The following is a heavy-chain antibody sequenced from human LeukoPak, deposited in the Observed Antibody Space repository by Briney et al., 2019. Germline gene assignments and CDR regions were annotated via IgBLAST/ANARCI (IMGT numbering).Heavy chain of an antibody. Sequence: KASETLSLTCTVSGGSISSYYWSWIRQPPGKGLEWIGYIYYSGSTNYNPSLKSRVTISVDTSKNQFSLKLSSVTAADTAVYYCARDSVDTALDYWGQGTLVTVSS. V-gene: IGHV4-59*01. CDR1: GGSISSYY. CDR3: ARDSVDTALDY. D-gene: IGHD5-18*01. J-gene: IGHJ4*02. CDR2: IYYSGST.